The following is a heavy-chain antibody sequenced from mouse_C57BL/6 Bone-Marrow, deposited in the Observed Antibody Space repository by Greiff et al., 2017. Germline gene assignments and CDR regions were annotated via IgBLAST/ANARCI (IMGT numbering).Heavy chain of an antibody. Sequence: EVQVVESGGDLVKPGGSLKLSCAASGFTFSSYGMSWVRQTPDKRLEWVATISSGGSYTYYPDSVKGRFTISRDNAKNTLYLQMSSLKSEDTALNYCARDGDSPYAMDYWGQGTSVTVSS. CDR1: GFTFSSYG. J-gene: IGHJ4*01. V-gene: IGHV5-6*01. CDR3: ARDGDSPYAMDY. CDR2: ISSGGSYT. D-gene: IGHD2-13*01.